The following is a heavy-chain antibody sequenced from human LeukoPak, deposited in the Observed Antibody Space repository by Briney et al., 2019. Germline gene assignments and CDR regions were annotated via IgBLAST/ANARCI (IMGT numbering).Heavy chain of an antibody. J-gene: IGHJ6*02. Sequence: GGSLRLSCAASGFTFRSYGMHWVRQAPGKGLEWVAVISYDGSNKYYADSVKGRFTISRDNSKNTLYLQMNSLRAEDTAVYYCARDPDYGDYYGMDVWGQGTTVTVSS. CDR2: ISYDGSNK. V-gene: IGHV3-30*03. D-gene: IGHD4-17*01. CDR3: ARDPDYGDYYGMDV. CDR1: GFTFRSYG.